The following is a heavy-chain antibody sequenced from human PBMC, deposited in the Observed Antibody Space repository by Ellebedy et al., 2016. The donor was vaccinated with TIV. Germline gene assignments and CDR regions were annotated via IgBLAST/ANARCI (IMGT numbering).Heavy chain of an antibody. CDR2: GYT. CDR3: AKGSFPFGDKSERIYSFQY. J-gene: IGHJ4*02. V-gene: IGHV3-53*04. Sequence: GESLKISCTASGFLVSTNHMSWVRQAPGKGLEWVGGYTYYADSVKGRFTISTHNSRNTLYLQMTNLRTEDTAVYYCAKGSFPFGDKSERIYSFQYWGQGTLVTVSS. D-gene: IGHD3-10*01. CDR1: GFLVSTNH.